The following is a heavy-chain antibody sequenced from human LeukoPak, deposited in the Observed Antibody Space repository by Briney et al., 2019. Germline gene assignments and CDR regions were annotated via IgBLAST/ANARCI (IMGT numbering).Heavy chain of an antibody. CDR3: ARDRRCQVPPEYSFCYWGIYV. CDR1: GFTFSSYR. J-gene: IGHJ6*02. D-gene: IGHD2-21*01. CDR2: IRDDGSKK. Sequence: GGSLRLSCAASGFTFSSYRMNWVRQAPGKGLEWVANIRDDGSKKNYVDSVKGRFTISRDNSKNTLYLQMNSLRAEDTAVYYCARDRRCQVPPEYSFCYWGIYVCGQG. V-gene: IGHV3-33*08.